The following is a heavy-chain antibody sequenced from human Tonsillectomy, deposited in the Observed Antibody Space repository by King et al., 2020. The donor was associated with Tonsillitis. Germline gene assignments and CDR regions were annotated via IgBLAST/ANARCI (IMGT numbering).Heavy chain of an antibody. Sequence: VQLVESGGGLVQPGRSLRLSCAASGFTFDDYAMHWVRQAPGKGLEWVSGISWNSGSIGYADSVKGRFTISRDNAKNSLYLQMNSLRAEDTALYYCAKDYDDCSGGSCYFFRGAKNAFDIWGQGTMVTVSS. V-gene: IGHV3-9*01. D-gene: IGHD2-15*01. CDR3: AKDYDDCSGGSCYFFRGAKNAFDI. CDR2: ISWNSGSI. J-gene: IGHJ3*02. CDR1: GFTFDDYA.